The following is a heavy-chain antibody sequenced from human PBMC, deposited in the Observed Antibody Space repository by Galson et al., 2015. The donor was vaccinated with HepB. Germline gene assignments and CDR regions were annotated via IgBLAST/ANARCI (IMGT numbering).Heavy chain of an antibody. J-gene: IGHJ4*02. D-gene: IGHD1-1*01. CDR3: ARGERESWFDY. CDR2: ISYDGSNK. CDR1: GFTFSSYA. V-gene: IGHV3-30-3*01. Sequence: SLRLSCAASGFTFSSYAMHWVRQAPGEGLEWVAVISYDGSNKYYADSVKGRFTISRDNSKNTLYLQMNSLRAEDTAVYYCARGERESWFDYWGQGTLVTVSS.